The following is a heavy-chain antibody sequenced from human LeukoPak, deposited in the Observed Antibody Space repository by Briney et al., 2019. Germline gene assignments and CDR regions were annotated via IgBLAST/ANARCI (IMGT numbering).Heavy chain of an antibody. Sequence: GGSLRLSCAASGFTFSSYGMHWVRQAPGKGLEWVAVIWYDGSNKYYADSVKGRFTISRDNPKNTLYLQMNSLRAEDTAVYYCARDNGVAAVSYYYYGMDVWGKGTTVTVSS. CDR2: IWYDGSNK. D-gene: IGHD2-8*01. V-gene: IGHV3-33*01. J-gene: IGHJ6*04. CDR3: ARDNGVAAVSYYYYGMDV. CDR1: GFTFSSYG.